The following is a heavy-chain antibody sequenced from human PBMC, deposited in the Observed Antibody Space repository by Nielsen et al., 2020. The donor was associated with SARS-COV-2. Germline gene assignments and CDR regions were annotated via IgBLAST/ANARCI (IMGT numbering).Heavy chain of an antibody. CDR3: AKSIPEGIVVVTHERTKSWSGDAFDI. CDR2: ISYDGSNK. CDR1: GFTFSSYG. J-gene: IGHJ3*02. Sequence: GESLKISCAASGFTFSSYGMHWVRQAPGKGLEWVAVISYDGSNKYYADSVKGRFTISRDNSKNTLYLQMNSLRAEDTAVYYCAKSIPEGIVVVTHERTKSWSGDAFDIWGQGTMVTVSS. D-gene: IGHD2-21*02. V-gene: IGHV3-30*18.